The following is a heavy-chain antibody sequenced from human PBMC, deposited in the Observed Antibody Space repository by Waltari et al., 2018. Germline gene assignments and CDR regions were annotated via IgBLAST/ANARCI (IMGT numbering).Heavy chain of an antibody. V-gene: IGHV4-59*08. CDR2: IYYSGST. Sequence: QVQLQESGPGLVKPSETLSLTCTVSGGSISSYYWSWIRQPPGKGLEWIGYIYYSGSTNYNPSLKSRVTISVDTSKNQFSLKLSSVTAADTAVYYCARRGGSGSYYKNDYWGQGTLVTVSS. D-gene: IGHD3-10*01. CDR3: ARRGGSGSYYKNDY. J-gene: IGHJ4*02. CDR1: GGSISSYY.